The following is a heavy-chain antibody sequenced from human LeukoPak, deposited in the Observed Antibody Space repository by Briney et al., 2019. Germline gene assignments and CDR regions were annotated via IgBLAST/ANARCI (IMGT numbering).Heavy chain of an antibody. J-gene: IGHJ4*02. CDR2: ISSSGSTI. Sequence: GGSLRLSCAASGFTFSSYEMNWVRQAPGKGLEWVSYISSSGSTIYYADSVKGRFTISRDNAKNSLYLQMNSLRAEDTAVYYCAKEDDILSGASDDWGQGTLVTVSS. V-gene: IGHV3-48*03. CDR1: GFTFSSYE. CDR3: AKEDDILSGASDD. D-gene: IGHD3-9*01.